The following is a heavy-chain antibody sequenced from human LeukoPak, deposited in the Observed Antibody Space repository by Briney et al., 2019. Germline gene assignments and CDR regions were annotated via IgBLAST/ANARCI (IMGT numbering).Heavy chain of an antibody. D-gene: IGHD1-1*01. CDR3: AKGRSGIEY. CDR2: ISGSGSTI. CDR1: GFTFSSFT. J-gene: IGHJ4*02. V-gene: IGHV3-48*01. Sequence: GGSLRLSCAASGFTFSSFTMNWVRQAPGKGLEWISYISGSGSTIYYADSVKGRFTISRDNSKNTLYLQMNSLRAEDTAVYYCAKGRSGIEYWGQGTLVTVSS.